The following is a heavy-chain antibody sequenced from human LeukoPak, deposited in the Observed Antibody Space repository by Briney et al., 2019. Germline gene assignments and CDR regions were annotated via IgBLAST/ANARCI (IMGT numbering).Heavy chain of an antibody. Sequence: GGSLRLSCAASGFTFSSYSMNWVRQPPGKGLEWVSYISNSGKSIYYADSVKGRFTISRDNAKNSLYLQMNSLRAEDTAVYYCAGDLHRGYYGSGSYSLWGQGTLVTVSS. V-gene: IGHV3-48*04. J-gene: IGHJ4*02. D-gene: IGHD3-10*01. CDR2: ISNSGKSI. CDR1: GFTFSSYS. CDR3: AGDLHRGYYGSGSYSL.